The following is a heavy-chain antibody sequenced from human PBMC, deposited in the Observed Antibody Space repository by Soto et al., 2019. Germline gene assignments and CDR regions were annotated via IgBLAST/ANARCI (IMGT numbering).Heavy chain of an antibody. CDR2: ISSSSSTI. D-gene: IGHD3-3*01. CDR3: ARDARTTIFGVVISHFDF. Sequence: EVQLVESGGGLVQPGGSLRLSCVVSGFTFSSYSMNWVRQAPGKGLEWVSYISSSSSTIHYGDSVKGRFTVSRDNAKNSLYLQMSSLRAEDTAVYYCARDARTTIFGVVISHFDFWGQGTLVTVSS. V-gene: IGHV3-48*01. CDR1: GFTFSSYS. J-gene: IGHJ4*02.